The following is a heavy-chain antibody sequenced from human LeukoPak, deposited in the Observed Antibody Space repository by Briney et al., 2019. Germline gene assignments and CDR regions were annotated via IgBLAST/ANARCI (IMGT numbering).Heavy chain of an antibody. D-gene: IGHD6-13*01. J-gene: IGHJ6*02. Sequence: GASVKVSCKASGGTFSSYAISWVRQAPGQGLEWMGGIIPIFGTANYAQKSQGRVTITADESTSTAYMELSSLRSEDTAVYYCARDLAAARPYYYYGMDVWGQGTTVTVSS. CDR1: GGTFSSYA. CDR3: ARDLAAARPYYYYGMDV. CDR2: IIPIFGTA. V-gene: IGHV1-69*01.